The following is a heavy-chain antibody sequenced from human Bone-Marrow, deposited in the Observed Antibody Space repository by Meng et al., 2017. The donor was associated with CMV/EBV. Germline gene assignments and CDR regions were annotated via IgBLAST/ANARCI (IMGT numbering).Heavy chain of an antibody. Sequence: GESLKISCTASGFNFSRYWMTWVRQAPGKGLEGVANIKQDGGTIYYVDSLKGRFNNTRDNAKKSLYLQMNSLRVEDTAVYYCARIGYSSSSLDYWGQGTLVTVSS. J-gene: IGHJ4*02. CDR2: IKQDGGTI. CDR3: ARIGYSSSSLDY. D-gene: IGHD6-6*01. CDR1: GFNFSRYW. V-gene: IGHV3-7*01.